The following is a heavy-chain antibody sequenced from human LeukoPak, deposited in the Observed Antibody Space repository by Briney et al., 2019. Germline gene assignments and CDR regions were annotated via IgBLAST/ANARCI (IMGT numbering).Heavy chain of an antibody. CDR1: GGSISSYY. CDR3: ARDLGSSGGPLDY. Sequence: SETLSLTCTVSGGSISSYYWSWIRQPPGKGLEWIGYIYYSGSTNYNPSLKSRVTISVDTSKNQFSLKLSSVTAADTAVYYCARDLGSSGGPLDYWGQGTLVTVSS. CDR2: IYYSGST. D-gene: IGHD6-19*01. J-gene: IGHJ4*02. V-gene: IGHV4-59*12.